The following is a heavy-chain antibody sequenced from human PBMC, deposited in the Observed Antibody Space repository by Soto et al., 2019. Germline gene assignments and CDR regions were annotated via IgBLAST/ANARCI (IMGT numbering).Heavy chain of an antibody. CDR2: INPSGGAT. V-gene: IGHV1-46*01. CDR1: GYTLSDYF. CDR3: ARGRHKWRRNDAFDI. J-gene: IGHJ3*02. D-gene: IGHD3-16*01. Sequence: QVQLVQSGAEVKKPGASVKISCKASGYTLSDYFMHWVRQAPGQGLELVGLINPSGGATSYPQKFQGSVSLTVDTSTTTFYMELRSLRSEDTAVYYCARGRHKWRRNDAFDIWGQGTLVTV.